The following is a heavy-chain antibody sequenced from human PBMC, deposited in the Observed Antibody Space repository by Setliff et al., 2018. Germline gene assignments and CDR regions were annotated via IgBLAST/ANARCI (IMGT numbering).Heavy chain of an antibody. CDR2: IYYSGST. V-gene: IGHV4-39*07. D-gene: IGHD3-10*01. Sequence: TSETLSLTCTVSGGSISSSSYYWGWIRQPPGKGLEWIGSIYYSGSTYYNPSLKRRATISLDTSKNQFSLKLNSVTAADTAVYYCATDGPVLNGDYISWGQGTLVTVSS. CDR3: ATDGPVLNGDYIS. J-gene: IGHJ5*02. CDR1: GGSISSSSYY.